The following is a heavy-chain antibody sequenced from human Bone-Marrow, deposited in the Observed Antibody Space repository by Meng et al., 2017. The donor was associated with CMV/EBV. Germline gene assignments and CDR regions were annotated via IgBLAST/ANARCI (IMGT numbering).Heavy chain of an antibody. Sequence: SETLSLTCTVSGGSVSSGSYYWSWIRQPPGKGLEWIGSIYYSGSTYYNPSLKSRVTISVDTSKNQFSLKLNSVTPEDTAVYYCARGSWGLDYWGQGTLVTVSS. J-gene: IGHJ4*02. CDR2: IYYSGST. V-gene: IGHV4-39*01. CDR1: GGSVSSGSYY. D-gene: IGHD7-27*01. CDR3: ARGSWGLDY.